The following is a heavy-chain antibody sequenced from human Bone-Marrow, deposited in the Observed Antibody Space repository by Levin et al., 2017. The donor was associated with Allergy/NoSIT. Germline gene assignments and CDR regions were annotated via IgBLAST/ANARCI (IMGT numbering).Heavy chain of an antibody. Sequence: ASVKVSCAASGFTFSTYWVTWVRQAPGKGLEWVANIKPDGSEKSYVDSVKGRFTISRDNARNSLHLQMNSLRAEDTAVYYCAREDYKSFDFWGQGTLVTVSS. D-gene: IGHD3-16*01. CDR3: AREDYKSFDF. J-gene: IGHJ4*02. CDR1: GFTFSTYW. CDR2: IKPDGSEK. V-gene: IGHV3-7*01.